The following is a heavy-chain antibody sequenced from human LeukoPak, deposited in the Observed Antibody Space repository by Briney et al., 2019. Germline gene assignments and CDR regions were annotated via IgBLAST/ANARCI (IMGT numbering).Heavy chain of an antibody. CDR2: INPSGGST. CDR1: GYTFTNNY. CDR3: AKSREVGKTWGDYFDY. D-gene: IGHD1-26*01. J-gene: IGHJ4*02. Sequence: GASVKVSCKASGYTFTNNYMHWVRQAPGQGLEWMGIINPSGGSTTNVQKFQGRVTMTRDTSTSTAYMELSSLRSEDTAVYYCAKSREVGKTWGDYFDYWGQGTLVTVSP. V-gene: IGHV1-46*01.